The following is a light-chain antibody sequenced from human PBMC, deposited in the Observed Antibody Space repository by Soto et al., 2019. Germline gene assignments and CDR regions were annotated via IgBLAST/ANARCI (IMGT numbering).Light chain of an antibody. J-gene: IGLJ3*02. V-gene: IGLV2-11*01. Sequence: QSALTQPRSVSGSPGQSVTISCTGTNSDIGGYNYVSWYQQHPGKAPKVMIYDVSRRPSGVPDRFSGSKSGNTASLTISGLQAEDEADYYCCSHAGNNNFWVFGGGTKLTVL. CDR1: NSDIGGYNY. CDR2: DVS. CDR3: CSHAGNNNFWV.